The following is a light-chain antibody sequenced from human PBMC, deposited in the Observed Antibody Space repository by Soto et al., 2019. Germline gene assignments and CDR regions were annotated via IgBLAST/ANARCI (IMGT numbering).Light chain of an antibody. Sequence: DIPMTQSPSSLSASVGDRVTITCRASQSISRYLNWCQQKPGKAPKLLIYAASNLQSGVPSRFSGSGSGTDFTLTITSLQPEDFATYYCQQSYSTPNTFGQGTRLEIK. V-gene: IGKV1-39*01. J-gene: IGKJ5*01. CDR2: AAS. CDR1: QSISRY. CDR3: QQSYSTPNT.